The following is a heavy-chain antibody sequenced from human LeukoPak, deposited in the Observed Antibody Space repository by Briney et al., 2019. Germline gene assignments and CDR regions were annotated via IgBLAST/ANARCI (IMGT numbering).Heavy chain of an antibody. CDR2: IRTSSSTI. J-gene: IGHJ4*02. Sequence: GGSLRLPCAASGFTFSSYNMNWVRQAPGQGLEWVSNIRTSSSTIYYAGSVKGRFTISRDDAKNSLFLQMNSLRAEDTAVYYCARSIYCSSTSCYTGFNYWGQGTLVTVSS. D-gene: IGHD2-2*02. CDR1: GFTFSSYN. V-gene: IGHV3-48*01. CDR3: ARSIYCSSTSCYTGFNY.